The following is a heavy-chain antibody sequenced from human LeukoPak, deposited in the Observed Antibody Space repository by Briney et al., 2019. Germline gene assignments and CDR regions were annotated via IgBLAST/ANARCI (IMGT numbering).Heavy chain of an antibody. CDR1: GYTFTGYY. V-gene: IGHV1-2*02. D-gene: IGHD3-3*01. CDR3: ARAKDFWSGYYPYFDY. CDR2: INPNSGGT. J-gene: IGHJ4*02. Sequence: ASVKVSCKASGYTFTGYYMHWVRQAPGQGLEWMGWINPNSGGTNYAQKFQGRVTMTRDTSISTAYMELSRLRSDDTAVYYCARAKDFWSGYYPYFDYWGQGTLVTVSS.